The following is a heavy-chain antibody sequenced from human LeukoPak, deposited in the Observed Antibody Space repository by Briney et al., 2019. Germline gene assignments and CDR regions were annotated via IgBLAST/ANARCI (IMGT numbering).Heavy chain of an antibody. J-gene: IGHJ6*03. CDR1: GGSISSNSYY. CDR3: ARSAGVTTHYYYYMDV. D-gene: IGHD4-17*01. CDR2: IYYSGST. Sequence: SETLSLTCTVSGGSISSNSYYWGWIRQSPGKGLEWIGTIYYSGSTYYSPSLKSRVTISVDTSKNQFSLKLSSVTAADTAVYYCARSAGVTTHYYYYMDVWGKGTTVTISS. V-gene: IGHV4-39*07.